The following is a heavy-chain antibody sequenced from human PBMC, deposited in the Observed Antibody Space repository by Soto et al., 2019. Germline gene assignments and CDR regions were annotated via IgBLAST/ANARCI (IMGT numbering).Heavy chain of an antibody. V-gene: IGHV4-59*08. J-gene: IGHJ4*02. CDR1: GGSISSYY. CDR2: IYYSGST. CDR3: ASLMTPGTFFSY. Sequence: SETLSLTCTVSGGSISSYYWSWIRQPPGKGLEWIGYIYYSGSTNYNPSLKSRVTISVDTSKNQFSLKLSSVTAAYTAVYYCASLMTPGTFFSYWGQGTLVPVSS. D-gene: IGHD4-17*01.